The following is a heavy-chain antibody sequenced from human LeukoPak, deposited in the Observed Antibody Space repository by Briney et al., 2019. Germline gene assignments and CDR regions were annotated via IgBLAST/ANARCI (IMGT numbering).Heavy chain of an antibody. V-gene: IGHV4-34*01. Sequence: SETLSLTCAVYGGSFSGYYWSWIRQLPGKGLEWIGEINHSGSTNYNPSLKSRVTISVDTSKNQFSLKLSSVTAADTAVYYCARFLKTGMWYFDLWGRGTLVTVSS. CDR1: GGSFSGYY. J-gene: IGHJ2*01. D-gene: IGHD7-27*01. CDR3: ARFLKTGMWYFDL. CDR2: INHSGST.